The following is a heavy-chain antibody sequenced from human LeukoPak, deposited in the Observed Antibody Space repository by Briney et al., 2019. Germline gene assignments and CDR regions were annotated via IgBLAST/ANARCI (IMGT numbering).Heavy chain of an antibody. Sequence: GGSLRLSCAASGFTFSSYWMSWVRQAPGKGLEWVANIKQDGSEKYYVDSAKGRFTITRDNAKNSLYLQMNSLRAEDTAVYYCARDGAAADCSSTSCYFISGYYGMDVWGQGTTVTVSS. D-gene: IGHD2-2*01. CDR2: IKQDGSEK. CDR3: ARDGAAADCSSTSCYFISGYYGMDV. J-gene: IGHJ6*02. CDR1: GFTFSSYW. V-gene: IGHV3-7*01.